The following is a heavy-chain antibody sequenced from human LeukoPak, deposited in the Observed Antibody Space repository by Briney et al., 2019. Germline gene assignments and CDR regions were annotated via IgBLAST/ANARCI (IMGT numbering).Heavy chain of an antibody. J-gene: IGHJ5*02. D-gene: IGHD3-10*01. CDR3: ARHGTRKIYYGSGSYYLAGSWFDP. V-gene: IGHV6-1*01. CDR2: TYYRSKWYN. Sequence: SQTLSLTCAISGDSVSSNSAAWNWIRQSPSRGLEWLGRTYYRSKWYNDYAVSVKSRITINPDTSKNQFSLKLSSVTAADTAVYYCARHGTRKIYYGSGSYYLAGSWFDPWGQGTLVTVSS. CDR1: GDSVSSNSAA.